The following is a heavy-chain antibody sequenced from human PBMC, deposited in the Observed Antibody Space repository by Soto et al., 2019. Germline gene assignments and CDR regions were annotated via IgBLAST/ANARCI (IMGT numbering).Heavy chain of an antibody. CDR1: GGSISSYY. CDR2: IYNYGST. V-gene: IGHV4-59*08. CDR3: ARQMFIGGMDV. D-gene: IGHD2-15*01. Sequence: QVQLRESGPGLVKPSETLSLTCTVSGGSISSYYWCWIRQPPGKGLEWIGYIYNYGSTNYNPSLKSRVTISVDTSKNQFSLKLSSVTAADTAVYYCARQMFIGGMDVWGQGTTVSVSS. J-gene: IGHJ6*02.